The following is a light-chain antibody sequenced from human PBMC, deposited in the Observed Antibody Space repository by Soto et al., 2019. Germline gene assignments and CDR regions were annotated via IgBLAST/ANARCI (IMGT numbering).Light chain of an antibody. CDR2: GNN. V-gene: IGLV1-40*01. CDR3: QSYDSSLGGSV. Sequence: QSVLTQPPSVSGAPGQTVTISCTGGSSNIGALFDVHWYQQLPGAAPKLIIYGNNNRPSGVPDRFSGSKSGTSASLAITGLRDEDEADYYCQSYDSSLGGSVFGTGTKLTVL. CDR1: SSNIGALFD. J-gene: IGLJ1*01.